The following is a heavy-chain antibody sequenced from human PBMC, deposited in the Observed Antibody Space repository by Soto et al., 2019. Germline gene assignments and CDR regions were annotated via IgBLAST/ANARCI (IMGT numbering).Heavy chain of an antibody. Sequence: SETLSLTCAVYGGSFSGYYWSWIRQPPGKGLEWIGEINHSGSTNYNPSLKSRVTISVDTSKNQFSLKLSSVTAADTVVYYCARESKQLVAWFDPWGQGTLVTVSS. D-gene: IGHD6-6*01. CDR2: INHSGST. CDR3: ARESKQLVAWFDP. CDR1: GGSFSGYY. J-gene: IGHJ5*02. V-gene: IGHV4-34*01.